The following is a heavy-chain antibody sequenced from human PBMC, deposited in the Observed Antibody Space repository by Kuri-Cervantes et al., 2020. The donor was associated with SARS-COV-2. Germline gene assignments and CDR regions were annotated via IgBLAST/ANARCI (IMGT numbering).Heavy chain of an antibody. J-gene: IGHJ4*02. CDR1: GFTFNTYS. CDR2: VRGKANYYAT. CDR3: TTLIDY. Sequence: GGSLRLSCAASGFTFNTYSMDWVRQASGKGLEWVGRVRGKANYYATAYAASVKGRFTISRDDLKNMAYLQMNSLRTEDTAVYYCTTLIDYWGQGALVTVSS. V-gene: IGHV3-73*01.